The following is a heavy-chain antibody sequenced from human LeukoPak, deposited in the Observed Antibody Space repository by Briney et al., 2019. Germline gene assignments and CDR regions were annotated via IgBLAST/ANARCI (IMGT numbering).Heavy chain of an antibody. D-gene: IGHD6-19*01. Sequence: SETLSLTCTVSGGSISSYYWSWIRQPPGKGLEWIGYIYYSGDTNYNPSLKSRVTISVDTSKNQFSLKLSSVTAADTAVYYCARGIGSGWPHYYYYGMDVWGQGTTVTVSS. CDR1: GGSISSYY. V-gene: IGHV4-59*08. CDR2: IYYSGDT. J-gene: IGHJ6*02. CDR3: ARGIGSGWPHYYYYGMDV.